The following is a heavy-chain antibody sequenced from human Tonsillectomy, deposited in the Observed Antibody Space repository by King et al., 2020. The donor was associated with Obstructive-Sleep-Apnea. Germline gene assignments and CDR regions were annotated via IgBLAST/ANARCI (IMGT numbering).Heavy chain of an antibody. D-gene: IGHD1-26*01. CDR3: ARDLRRSEVGARDAFDV. CDR1: GYTFTSNY. J-gene: IGHJ3*01. Sequence: VQLVESGAEVKKPGASVKVSCKASGYTFTSNYMHWVRQAPGQGLEWMGIINPSGGSTSYAQNFQGRVTLTRDTSTSAVYMALSSLRSEDTAVYYCARDLRRSEVGARDAFDVWGQGTMVTVSS. CDR2: INPSGGST. V-gene: IGHV1-46*03.